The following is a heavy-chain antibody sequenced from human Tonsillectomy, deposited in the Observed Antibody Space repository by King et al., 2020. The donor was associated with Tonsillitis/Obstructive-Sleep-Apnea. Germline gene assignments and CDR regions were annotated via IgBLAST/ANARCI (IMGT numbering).Heavy chain of an antibody. J-gene: IGHJ2*01. Sequence: VQLVESGGGLVQPGGSLRLSCSASGFTLSSYVMHWARQAPGKGLEYFLSISSKGGNKYYADPVKGRFTISRDNSKNTLYLQMSSLRAEDTAVYYCEAVGYFDLWGRGTLVTVSS. CDR3: EAVGYFDL. D-gene: IGHD6-19*01. V-gene: IGHV3-64D*06. CDR2: ISSKGGNK. CDR1: GFTLSSYV.